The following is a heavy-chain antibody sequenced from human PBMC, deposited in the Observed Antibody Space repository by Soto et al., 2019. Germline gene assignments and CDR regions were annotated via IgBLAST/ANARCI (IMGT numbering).Heavy chain of an antibody. D-gene: IGHD3-9*01. CDR3: ARGPKRGFDWLLPYYFDY. V-gene: IGHV1-69*01. CDR1: GGTFSSYA. Sequence: QVQLVQSGAEVKKPGSSVKVSCKASGGTFSSYAISWVRQAPGQGLEWMGGIIPIFGTANYAQKFQGRVKITADESTSTAYMELSSLRSEDTAVYYCARGPKRGFDWLLPYYFDYWGQGTLVTVSS. J-gene: IGHJ4*02. CDR2: IIPIFGTA.